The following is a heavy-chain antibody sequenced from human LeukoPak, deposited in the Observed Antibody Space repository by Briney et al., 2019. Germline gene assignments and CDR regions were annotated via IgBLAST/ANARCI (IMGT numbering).Heavy chain of an antibody. CDR2: IYYSGST. J-gene: IGHJ5*02. V-gene: IGHV4-59*01. Sequence: PSETLSLTCTVSGGSISSYYWSWIRQPPGKGLEWIGYIYYSGSTNYNPSLESRVTISVDTSKNQFSLKLSSVTAADTAVYYCARTLWFDPWGQGTLVTVSS. CDR3: ARTLWFDP. CDR1: GGSISSYY.